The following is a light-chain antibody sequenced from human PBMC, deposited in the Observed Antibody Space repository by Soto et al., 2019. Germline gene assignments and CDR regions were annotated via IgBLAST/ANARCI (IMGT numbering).Light chain of an antibody. V-gene: IGKV3-15*01. CDR1: QSISSN. Sequence: EIVMTQSPATLSVSPGERVTLSCRASQSISSNLAWYQQKPGQAPRLLIYGASTRATGIPARFSGSGSGTEFTLTISSLQSEDFAVYYCQQYKNWLTWTFGQGTKVDI. CDR3: QQYKNWLTWT. CDR2: GAS. J-gene: IGKJ1*01.